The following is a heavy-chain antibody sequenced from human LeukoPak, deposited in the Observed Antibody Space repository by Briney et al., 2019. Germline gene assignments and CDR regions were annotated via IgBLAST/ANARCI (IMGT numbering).Heavy chain of an antibody. D-gene: IGHD3-10*01. J-gene: IGHJ4*02. CDR2: IYYSGST. CDR3: ARTYGSGSYYNFPPDY. CDR1: GGSISSGEYY. V-gene: IGHV4-30-4*01. Sequence: SQTLSLTCTVSGGSISSGEYYWSWIRQPPGKGLEWIGYIYYSGSTYDNPSLKSRVTMSLDTSKNQFSLKLSSVTAADTAVYYCARTYGSGSYYNFPPDYWGQGTLVTVSS.